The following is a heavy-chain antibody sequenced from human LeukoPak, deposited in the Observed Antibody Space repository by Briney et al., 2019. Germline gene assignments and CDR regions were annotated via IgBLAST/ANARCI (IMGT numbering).Heavy chain of an antibody. CDR2: ISSSSRYI. J-gene: IGHJ4*02. CDR3: ARGVIAVAVTGIDY. V-gene: IGHV3-21*01. Sequence: GGTLRLSCAASGFTFSSYSMNWVRQAPGKGLEGVSSISSSSRYIYYADSVKGRFTISRDNAKNSLYLQMNTLSAEDTAVYYCARGVIAVAVTGIDYWGQGTLVTVSS. D-gene: IGHD6-19*01. CDR1: GFTFSSYS.